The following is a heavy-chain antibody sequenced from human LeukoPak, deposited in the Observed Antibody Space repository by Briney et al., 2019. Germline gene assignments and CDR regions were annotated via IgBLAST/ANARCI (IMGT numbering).Heavy chain of an antibody. CDR2: IYYNGST. J-gene: IGHJ6*02. D-gene: IGHD3-9*01. V-gene: IGHV4-59*12. CDR1: GGSISSYY. CDR3: ARGSVDDYYYYGMDV. Sequence: SETLSLTCTVSGGSISSYYWSWIRQPPGKGLEWIGYIYYNGSTNYNPSLKSRVTISVDRSKNQFSLKLSSVTAADTAVYYCARGSVDDYYYYGMDVWGQGTTVTVSS.